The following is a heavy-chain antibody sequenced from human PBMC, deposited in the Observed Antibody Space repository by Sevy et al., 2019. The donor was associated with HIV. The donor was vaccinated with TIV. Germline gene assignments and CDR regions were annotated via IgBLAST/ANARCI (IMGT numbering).Heavy chain of an antibody. CDR1: GFTFSSYS. D-gene: IGHD4-17*01. V-gene: IGHV3-48*01. J-gene: IGHJ6*03. CDR2: ISSTSSTI. CDR3: ATTENKIPTVVTRPQFYYYYMDI. Sequence: GGSLRLSCAASGFTFSSYSMNWVRQAPGKGLEWGSYISSTSSTIYYADSVKGRFTISRDNAKNSLYLQMNSLRAEDTAVYYCATTENKIPTVVTRPQFYYYYMDIWGKGTTVTVSS.